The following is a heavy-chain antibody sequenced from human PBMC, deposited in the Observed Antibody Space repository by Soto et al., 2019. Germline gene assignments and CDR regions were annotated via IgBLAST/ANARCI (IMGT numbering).Heavy chain of an antibody. J-gene: IGHJ4*02. D-gene: IGHD3-10*01. CDR2: TYHRSKWHN. CDR3: ADMDGS. V-gene: IGHV6-1*01. CDR1: GDSVSSNSAA. Sequence: PSQTLSLTCAISGDSVSSNSAAWNWISQSPSRGLEWLGRTYHRSKWHNEYAVSVKSRITINPDTSRNQFSLQLKSVTPEDTAVYYCADMDGSWGQGTMVTVSS.